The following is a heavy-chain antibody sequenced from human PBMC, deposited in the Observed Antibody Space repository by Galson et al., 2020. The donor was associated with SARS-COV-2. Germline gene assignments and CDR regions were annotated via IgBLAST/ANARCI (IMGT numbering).Heavy chain of an antibody. V-gene: IGHV2-70*04. D-gene: IGHD3-9*01. CDR1: GFSLSTSGMR. CDR2: IDCDDDK. CDR3: ARSYYDILTGYLAAFDI. Sequence: SGPTLVKPTQTLTLTCTFSGFSLSTSGMRVSWIRQPPGKALEWLARIDCDDDKFYSTSLQTRLTISKDTSKNQVVLTMTNMDPVDTATYYCARSYYDILTGYLAAFDIWGQGTMVTVSS. J-gene: IGHJ3*02.